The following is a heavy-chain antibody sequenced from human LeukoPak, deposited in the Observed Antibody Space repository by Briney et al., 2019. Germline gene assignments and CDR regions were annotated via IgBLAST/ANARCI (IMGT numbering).Heavy chain of an antibody. CDR3: ARHLDATADDFWSGYYTSYFDN. V-gene: IGHV4-61*02. CDR1: GGSISSGSYY. CDR2: IYTSGST. D-gene: IGHD3-3*01. J-gene: IGHJ4*02. Sequence: SETLSLTCTVSGGSISSGSYYWSWIRQPAGKGLEWIGRIYTSGSTNYNPSLKSRVTISVDTSKNQFSLKLSSVTAADTAVYFCARHLDATADDFWSGYYTSYFDNWGQGTLVTVSS.